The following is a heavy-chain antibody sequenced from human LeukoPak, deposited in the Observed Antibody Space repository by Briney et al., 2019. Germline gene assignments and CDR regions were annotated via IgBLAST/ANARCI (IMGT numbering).Heavy chain of an antibody. CDR2: IDPSGGST. J-gene: IGHJ4*02. CDR1: GYTFTSYY. Sequence: ASVKVSCKASGYTFTSYYMHWVRQAPGQGLEWMGIIDPSGGSTRYAQKFQGRVTMTRDTSTSTVYMELSSLRSEDTAVYYCARVPIYYYDSSGYYDYWGQGTLVTVSS. D-gene: IGHD3-22*01. V-gene: IGHV1-46*01. CDR3: ARVPIYYYDSSGYYDY.